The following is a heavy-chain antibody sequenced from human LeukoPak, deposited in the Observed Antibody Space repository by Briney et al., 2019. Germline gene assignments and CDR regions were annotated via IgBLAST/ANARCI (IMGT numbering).Heavy chain of an antibody. CDR3: ARGGSYFTS. CDR1: GNTFTAYY. D-gene: IGHD1-26*01. Sequence: GASVKVSCKASGNTFTAYYLHWVRQAPGRGLEWMGWINPNGGGTTYAQKFQGRVTVTSDTSISTTYMELSRLRSDDTAVYYCARGGSYFTSWGQGTLVTVSS. CDR2: INPNGGGT. V-gene: IGHV1-2*02. J-gene: IGHJ4*02.